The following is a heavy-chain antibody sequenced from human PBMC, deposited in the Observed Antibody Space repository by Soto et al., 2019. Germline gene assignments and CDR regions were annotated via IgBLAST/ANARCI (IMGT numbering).Heavy chain of an antibody. Sequence: QVQLVESGGGVVQPGRSLRLSCAVSGFTFRSYGMHWVRQAPGKGLEWVTVIWYDGSNKYYADSVKGRFTISRDNSKNTLYLQINSLRAEDTAVYYCARGFGGLMSAFDIWGQGTMVTVSS. CDR3: ARGFGGLMSAFDI. V-gene: IGHV3-33*01. CDR2: IWYDGSNK. CDR1: GFTFRSYG. J-gene: IGHJ3*02. D-gene: IGHD3-16*01.